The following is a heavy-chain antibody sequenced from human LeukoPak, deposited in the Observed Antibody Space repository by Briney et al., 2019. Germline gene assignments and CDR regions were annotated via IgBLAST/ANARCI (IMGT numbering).Heavy chain of an antibody. J-gene: IGHJ4*02. CDR3: ARDKDDSSGWYLDY. D-gene: IGHD6-19*01. CDR2: ISYDGSNK. V-gene: IGHV3-30*04. CDR1: GFTLSSYA. Sequence: GGSLRLSCAASGFTLSSYAMHWVRQAPGKGLEWVAVISYDGSNKYYADSVKGRFTISRDNSKNTLYLQMNSLRAEDTAVYYCARDKDDSSGWYLDYWGQGTLVTVSS.